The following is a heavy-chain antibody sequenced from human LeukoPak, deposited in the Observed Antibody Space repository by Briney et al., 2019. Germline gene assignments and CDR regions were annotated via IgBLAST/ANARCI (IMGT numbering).Heavy chain of an antibody. CDR1: GYTFTGYY. J-gene: IGHJ4*02. CDR3: ARIYCSSTSCYIDY. V-gene: IGHV1-2*02. Sequence: ASVKVSCKASGYTFTGYYMHWVRQAPGQGLEWMGWINPNSGGTNYAQKFQGRVTMTRNTSISTAYMELSRLRSDDTAVYYCARIYCSSTSCYIDYWGQGTLVTVPS. D-gene: IGHD2-2*02. CDR2: INPNSGGT.